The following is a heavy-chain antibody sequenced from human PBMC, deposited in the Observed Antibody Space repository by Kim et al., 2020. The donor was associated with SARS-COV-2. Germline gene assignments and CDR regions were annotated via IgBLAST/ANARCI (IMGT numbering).Heavy chain of an antibody. CDR2: ISYDGSNK. CDR1: GFTFSSYG. CDR3: AKGRLNYGDLAFDI. V-gene: IGHV3-30*18. J-gene: IGHJ3*02. D-gene: IGHD4-17*01. Sequence: GGSLRLSCAASGFTFSSYGMHWVRQAPGKGLEWVAVISYDGSNKYYADSVKGRFTISRDNSKNTLYLQMNSLRAEDTAVYYCAKGRLNYGDLAFDIWGQGSMVTVSS.